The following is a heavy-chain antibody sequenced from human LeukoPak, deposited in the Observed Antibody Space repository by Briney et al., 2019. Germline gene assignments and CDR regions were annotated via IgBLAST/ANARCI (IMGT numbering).Heavy chain of an antibody. CDR3: ARWGQTSGYYYVDN. J-gene: IGHJ4*02. V-gene: IGHV3-7*01. CDR2: INQDGSVK. D-gene: IGHD5-12*01. CDR1: GSTLSSNW. Sequence: PGGSLRLSCGASGSTLSSNWMTWVRQAPGRGLEWVASINQDGSVKYYVDSVKGRFTISRDNARNSLSLQMNSLGVEDTAVYFCARWGQTSGYYYVDNWGQGTLVTVSS.